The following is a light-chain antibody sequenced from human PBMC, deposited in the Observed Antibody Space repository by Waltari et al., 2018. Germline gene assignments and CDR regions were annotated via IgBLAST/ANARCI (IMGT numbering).Light chain of an antibody. CDR1: QSISDW. CDR2: KAS. Sequence: DLQMTQSPSTLSASVGARVTITCRASQSISDWLTWYQQKPGKAPKLLIYKASSLESGVPSRFSGSGSGTEFTLTISSLQPDDFATYDCQPYNSYSIMFGQGTRLEIK. J-gene: IGKJ5*01. CDR3: QPYNSYSIM. V-gene: IGKV1-5*03.